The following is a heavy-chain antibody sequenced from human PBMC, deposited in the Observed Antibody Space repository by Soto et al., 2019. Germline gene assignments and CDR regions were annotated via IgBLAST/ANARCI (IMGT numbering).Heavy chain of an antibody. CDR2: IDPSDSYT. J-gene: IGHJ4*02. Sequence: EVQLVQSGAEVKKPGESLRISCKGSGYSFTSYWISWVRQMPGKGLEWMGRIDPSDSYTNYSPSFQGHVTISADKSISTAYQQRSSLKASDTAIYYCARLQPAAGDNDLTFDYWGQGTLVTVSS. D-gene: IGHD6-13*01. V-gene: IGHV5-10-1*01. CDR1: GYSFTSYW. CDR3: ARLQPAAGDNDLTFDY.